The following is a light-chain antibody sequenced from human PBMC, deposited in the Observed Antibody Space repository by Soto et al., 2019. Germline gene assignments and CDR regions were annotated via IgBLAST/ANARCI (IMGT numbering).Light chain of an antibody. CDR1: QTIDSW. CDR3: QQYHIYSGT. Sequence: DIQMTQSPSTLSASVGDRVTITCRASQTIDSWLAWYQQRPGKPPNLLIYKASTLASGVPSSFSGSGSGTEFTLTINSLQPDDFATYYCQQYHIYSGTFGQGTKVDIK. J-gene: IGKJ1*01. V-gene: IGKV1-5*03. CDR2: KAS.